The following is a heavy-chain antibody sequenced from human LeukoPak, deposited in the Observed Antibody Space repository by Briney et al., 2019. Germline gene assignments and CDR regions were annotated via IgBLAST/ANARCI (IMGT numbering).Heavy chain of an antibody. D-gene: IGHD3-9*01. CDR2: IWYDGSNK. CDR3: ARDLSPYYSDWFYYYYYGMDV. V-gene: IGHV3-33*01. Sequence: PGRSLRLSCAASGFTFSSYGMHWVRQAPGKGLEWVAVIWYDGSNKYYADSVKGRFTISRDNSKNTLYLQMNSLRAEDTAVYYCARDLSPYYSDWFYYYYYGMDVWGQGTTVTVSS. CDR1: GFTFSSYG. J-gene: IGHJ6*02.